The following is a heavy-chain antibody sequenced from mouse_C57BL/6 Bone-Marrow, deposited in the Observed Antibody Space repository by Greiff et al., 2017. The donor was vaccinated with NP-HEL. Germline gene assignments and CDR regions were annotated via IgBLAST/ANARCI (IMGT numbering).Heavy chain of an antibody. CDR1: GFTFSNYW. J-gene: IGHJ2*01. CDR3: TGPVASFDY. CDR2: IRLKSDNYAT. D-gene: IGHD1-1*01. V-gene: IGHV6-3*01. Sequence: EVKLVESGGGLVQPGGSMKLSCVASGFTFSNYWMNWVRQSPEKGLEWVAQIRLKSDNYATHYAESVKGRFTISRDDSKSSVYLQMNNLRAEDTGIYYCTGPVASFDYWGQGTTLTVSS.